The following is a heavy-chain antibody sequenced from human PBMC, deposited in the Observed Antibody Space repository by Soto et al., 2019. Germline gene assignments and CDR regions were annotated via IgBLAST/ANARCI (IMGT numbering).Heavy chain of an antibody. D-gene: IGHD1-26*01. CDR3: ARVRGGGPFDD. CDR2: IYYSGGT. J-gene: IGHJ4*02. Sequence: QVQLQESGPGLVKPSQTLSLPCTVSGGSISSGGYYWSWIRQHPGKGLEWIGYIYYSGGTYYNPALQVRVTISVDTAKTQFSLKLSSVAAADTAVYYCARVRGGGPFDDLCQGALVTGSS. CDR1: GGSISSGGYY. V-gene: IGHV4-31*03.